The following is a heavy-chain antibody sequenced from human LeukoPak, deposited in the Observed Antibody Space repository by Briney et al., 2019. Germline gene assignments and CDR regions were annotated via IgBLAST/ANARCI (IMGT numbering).Heavy chain of an antibody. CDR2: INHSGST. J-gene: IGHJ4*02. CDR1: GGSFSGYY. Sequence: SETLSLTCAVYGGSFSGYYWSWIRQPPGKGLEWIGEINHSGSTNYNPSLKSRVTISVDTSKNQFSLKLSSVTAADTAVYYCARNAPDYYGSGVDYWGQGTLVTVSS. CDR3: ARNAPDYYGSGVDY. V-gene: IGHV4-34*01. D-gene: IGHD3-10*01.